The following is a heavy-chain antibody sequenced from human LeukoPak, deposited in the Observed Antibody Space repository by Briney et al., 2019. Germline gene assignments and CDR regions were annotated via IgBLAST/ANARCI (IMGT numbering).Heavy chain of an antibody. CDR3: ARAHYYGSGSYYNQYYFDY. CDR1: GFTFSSYA. J-gene: IGHJ4*02. V-gene: IGHV3-30*04. D-gene: IGHD3-10*01. CDR2: ISYDGSNK. Sequence: GRSLRLSCAASGFTFSSYAMHWVRQAPGKGLEWVAVISYDGSNKYYADSVKGRFTISRDNSKNTLYLQMNSLRAEDTAVYYCARAHYYGSGSYYNQYYFDYWGQGTLVTVSS.